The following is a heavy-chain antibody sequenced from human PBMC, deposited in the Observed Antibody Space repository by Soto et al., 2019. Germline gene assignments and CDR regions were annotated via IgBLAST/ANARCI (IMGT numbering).Heavy chain of an antibody. CDR3: TRLSGNLLYY. J-gene: IGHJ4*02. D-gene: IGHD1-26*01. CDR1: GYSFTSEW. CDR2: IYPRDTDT. Sequence: PGESLNISWQGSGYSFTSEWICWARQMPGKGLDWMGIIYPRDTDTRYSPSFQGQVSSSADKSISTAYLQWTSLKASATAMYYGTRLSGNLLYYRGQGTRVTDSS. V-gene: IGHV5-51*01.